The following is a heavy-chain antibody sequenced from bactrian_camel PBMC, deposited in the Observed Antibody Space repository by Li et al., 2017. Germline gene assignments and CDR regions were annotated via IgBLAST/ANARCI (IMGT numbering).Heavy chain of an antibody. CDR3: AAGSVVGATALDQYQYNY. Sequence: HVQLVESGGGSVQAGGSLRLSCATSGDTGSMYLMGWFRQAPGKERVGLATIDSRGITAYADSVKGRFTVSRDKSKNTVYLQMNSLKPEDTAMYYCAAGSVVGATALDQYQYNYWGQGTQVTVS. D-gene: IGHD5*01. V-gene: IGHV3S53*01. J-gene: IGHJ4*01. CDR1: GDTGSMYL. CDR2: IDSRGIT.